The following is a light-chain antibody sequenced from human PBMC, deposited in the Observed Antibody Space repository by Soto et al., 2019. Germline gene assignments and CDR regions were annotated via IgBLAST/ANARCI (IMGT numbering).Light chain of an antibody. CDR1: QRVGTW. V-gene: IGKV1-5*01. CDR3: QLYNRNTWS. CDR2: GAS. Sequence: DIQMTQSPSTLSASVGAKVPITGRPSQRVGTWVAWYQQKPGKAPKLLIYGASNLESGVPSRFSGSGSGTEFTLTITTLQPDDFATYFCQLYNRNTWSFGPGTKVDI. J-gene: IGKJ1*01.